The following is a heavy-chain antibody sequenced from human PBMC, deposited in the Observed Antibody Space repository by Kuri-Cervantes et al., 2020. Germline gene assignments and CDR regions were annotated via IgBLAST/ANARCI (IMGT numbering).Heavy chain of an antibody. CDR2: IYWDDDK. CDR3: VHRAGRAFDF. D-gene: IGHD1-26*01. J-gene: IGHJ4*02. V-gene: IGHV2-5*02. Sequence: SGPTLVKPTQTLTLTCTFSGLTVISSGVAVGWIRQPPGKALEFLALIYWDDDKSYSTSLKSRLTITKDTSTNQVVLTMTNVDPVDTATYYCVHRAGRAFDFWGQGIPVTVSS. CDR1: GLTVISSGVA.